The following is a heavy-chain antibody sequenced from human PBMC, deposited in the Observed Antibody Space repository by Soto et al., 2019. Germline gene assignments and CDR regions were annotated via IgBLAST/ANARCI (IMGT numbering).Heavy chain of an antibody. J-gene: IGHJ6*02. D-gene: IGHD3-22*01. Sequence: SETLSLTCTVSGGSISSYYWSWIRQPPGKGLEWIGYIYYSGSTYYNPSLKSRVTMSVDMSKNQFSLKLSSVNAADAAVYYCAIVVDPRSLFHGLDVWGQGTTVTVSS. V-gene: IGHV4-59*04. CDR1: GGSISSYY. CDR2: IYYSGST. CDR3: AIVVDPRSLFHGLDV.